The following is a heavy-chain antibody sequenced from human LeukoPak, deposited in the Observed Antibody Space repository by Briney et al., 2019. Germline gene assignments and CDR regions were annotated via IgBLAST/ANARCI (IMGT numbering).Heavy chain of an antibody. D-gene: IGHD6-25*01. CDR2: INSDGTNT. J-gene: IGHJ3*02. Sequence: PGGSLRLSCAASEFTFSTYCMHWVRQAPGKGLVWVSRINSDGTNTDYADSVKGRFTISRDSAKNTLYMQMNSLRVDDTAVYYCARGPASSGGLPPGAFDIWGQGTMVTVSS. V-gene: IGHV3-74*01. CDR1: EFTFSTYC. CDR3: ARGPASSGGLPPGAFDI.